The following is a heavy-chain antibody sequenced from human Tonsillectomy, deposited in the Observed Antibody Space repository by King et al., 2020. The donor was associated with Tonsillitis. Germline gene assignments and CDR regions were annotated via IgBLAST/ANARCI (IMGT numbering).Heavy chain of an antibody. CDR3: ARGTGAIFGVVLISGYAFDI. J-gene: IGHJ3*02. CDR2: IYSSGST. Sequence: VQLQESGPGLVKPSQTLSLTCTVSGASINSGDYFWTWIRQPPGKGLEWFGYIYSSGSTYYNASLKSRVTISLNTFKNQFSLKLSSVAAADTAVYYCARGTGAIFGVVLISGYAFDIWGLGTMVTVSS. CDR1: GASINSGDYF. V-gene: IGHV4-30-4*01. D-gene: IGHD3-3*01.